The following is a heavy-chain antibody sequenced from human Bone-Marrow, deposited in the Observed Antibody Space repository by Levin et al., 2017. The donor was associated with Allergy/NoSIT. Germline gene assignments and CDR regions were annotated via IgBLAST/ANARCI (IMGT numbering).Heavy chain of an antibody. CDR2: MNPNSGNT. Sequence: ASVKVSCKASGYTFTSYDINWVRQATGQGLEWMGWMNPNSGNTGYAQKFQGRVTMTRNTSISTAYMELSSLRSEDTAVYYCARESSSSWGNYDYGMDVWGQGTTVTVSS. CDR3: ARESSSSWGNYDYGMDV. V-gene: IGHV1-8*01. J-gene: IGHJ6*02. D-gene: IGHD6-13*01. CDR1: GYTFTSYD.